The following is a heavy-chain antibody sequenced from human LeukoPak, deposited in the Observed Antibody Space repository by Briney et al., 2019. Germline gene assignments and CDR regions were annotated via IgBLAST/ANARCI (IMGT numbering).Heavy chain of an antibody. Sequence: GGSLRLSCAASGFTFSSYSMNWVRQAPGQGLEWVSSISSSSSNIYYADSVKGRFTTSRDNPKNSLYLQMNSLRAEDTAVYYCARDGTGCSSTSCYYYYGMDVWGQGTTVTVSS. CDR2: ISSSSSNI. CDR3: ARDGTGCSSTSCYYYYGMDV. CDR1: GFTFSSYS. V-gene: IGHV3-21*01. J-gene: IGHJ6*02. D-gene: IGHD2-2*01.